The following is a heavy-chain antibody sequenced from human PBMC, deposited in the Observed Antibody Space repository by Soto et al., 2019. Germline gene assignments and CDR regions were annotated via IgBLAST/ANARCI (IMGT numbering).Heavy chain of an antibody. J-gene: IGHJ4*02. D-gene: IGHD5-18*01. CDR3: ARGYDTALAPIF. V-gene: IGHV4-34*01. Sequence: TLSLTCAVYGGSFSSYHWSWIRQTPGKGLEWIGEINHLTTTNYNPSLKSRVIISLDTPKNQFSLKLSSVTAADTAVYYCARGYDTALAPIFWGQGILVTVSS. CDR2: INHLTTT. CDR1: GGSFSSYH.